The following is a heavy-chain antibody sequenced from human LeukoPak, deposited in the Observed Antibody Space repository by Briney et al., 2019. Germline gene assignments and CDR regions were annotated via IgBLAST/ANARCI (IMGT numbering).Heavy chain of an antibody. CDR2: INPNSGGT. J-gene: IGHJ2*01. CDR1: GYTFTGYF. V-gene: IGHV1-2*02. D-gene: IGHD4-17*01. Sequence: ASVKVSCKASGYTFTGYFMHWVRQAPGHGLEWMGWINPNSGGTNYAQKFQGRITMTRDTSISTAYMELSRLRSDDTAVYYCARDITTVTTGWYFDLWGRGTLVTVSS. CDR3: ARDITTVTTGWYFDL.